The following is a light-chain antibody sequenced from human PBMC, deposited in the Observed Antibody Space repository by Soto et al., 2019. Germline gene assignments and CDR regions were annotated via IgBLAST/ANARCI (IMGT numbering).Light chain of an antibody. V-gene: IGKV1-39*01. CDR3: QQSNSYPIT. CDR1: QSISSY. Sequence: DIQVTKSAASLSASVGDRVAITCRASQSISSYLNWYQQKPGKAPKLLIYAASSLHSGVPSRFSGSGSGTDFTLTISSLQPEDFATYYCQQSNSYPITFGQGTRLEIK. J-gene: IGKJ5*01. CDR2: AAS.